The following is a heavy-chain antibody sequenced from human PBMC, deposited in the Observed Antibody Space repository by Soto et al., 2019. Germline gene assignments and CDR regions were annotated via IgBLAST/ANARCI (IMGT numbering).Heavy chain of an antibody. Sequence: QVQLQASGPGLVKPSETLSLTCTVSGGSISSYYWSWIRQPPGKGLEWIGYIYYSGSTNYNPSLKSGVTISVDTSKNQFSLKLSSVTAADTALYDCARTYGRNFDYGGQGTLVTVSS. CDR2: IYYSGST. CDR3: ARTYGRNFDY. CDR1: GGSISSYY. J-gene: IGHJ4*02. V-gene: IGHV4-59*01. D-gene: IGHD3-10*01.